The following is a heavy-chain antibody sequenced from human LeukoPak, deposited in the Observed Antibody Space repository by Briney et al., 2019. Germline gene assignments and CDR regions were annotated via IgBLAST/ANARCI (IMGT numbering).Heavy chain of an antibody. V-gene: IGHV3-53*01. CDR1: GFTVSSNY. Sequence: GGSLRLSCAASGFTVSSNYMSWVRQAPGKGLEWVSVIYSGGSTYYAGSVKGRFTISRDNSKNTLYLQMNSLRAEDTAVYYCARFPPKDGMDVWGQGTTVTVSS. CDR3: ARFPPKDGMDV. CDR2: IYSGGST. J-gene: IGHJ6*02.